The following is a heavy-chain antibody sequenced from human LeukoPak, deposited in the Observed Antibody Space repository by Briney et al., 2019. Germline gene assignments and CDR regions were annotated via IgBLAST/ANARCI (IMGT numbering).Heavy chain of an antibody. D-gene: IGHD1-26*01. Sequence: GGSLKLSCVASGFTFRSYAMNWVRQAPGKGLEWVSGISESGVGSNYADSVKGRFTTSRDNSKNTLYLQMNSLRAEDTAVYYCAKVRVGAIIDDWGQGTLFTVSS. V-gene: IGHV3-23*01. CDR1: GFTFRSYA. CDR2: ISESGVGS. CDR3: AKVRVGAIIDD. J-gene: IGHJ4*02.